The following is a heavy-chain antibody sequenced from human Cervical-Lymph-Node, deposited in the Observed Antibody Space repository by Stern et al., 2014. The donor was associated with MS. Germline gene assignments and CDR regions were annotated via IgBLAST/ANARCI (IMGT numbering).Heavy chain of an antibody. CDR1: GGSLSRNY. CDR2: IYYSGST. V-gene: IGHV4-59*01. J-gene: IGHJ5*02. D-gene: IGHD4-23*01. Sequence: VQLVESGPGLVKPAETLSLTCTVSGGSLSRNYWSWIRTPPGQGLECIGDIYYSGSTNYNPSLKRRVTISIDTSKNQFSLNLTSVTAADTAVYYCARDLATVGWFDPWGQGTLVTVSS. CDR3: ARDLATVGWFDP.